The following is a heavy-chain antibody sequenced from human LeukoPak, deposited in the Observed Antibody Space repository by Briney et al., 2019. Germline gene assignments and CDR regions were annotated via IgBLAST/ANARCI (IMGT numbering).Heavy chain of an antibody. Sequence: SVKVSCEASGGTFSSYAISWVRQAPGQGLEWMGGIIPIFGTANYAQKFQGRVTITADESTSTAYMELSSLRSEDTAVYYCARGSRDLVTGYYVYWGQGTLVTVSS. CDR3: ARGSRDLVTGYYVY. V-gene: IGHV1-69*13. CDR2: IIPIFGTA. J-gene: IGHJ4*02. D-gene: IGHD3-9*01. CDR1: GGTFSSYA.